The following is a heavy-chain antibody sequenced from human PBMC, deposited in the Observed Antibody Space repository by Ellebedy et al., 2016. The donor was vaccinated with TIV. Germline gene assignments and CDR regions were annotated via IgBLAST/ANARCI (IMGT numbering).Heavy chain of an antibody. D-gene: IGHD6-19*01. CDR2: ISAYNGNT. J-gene: IGHJ3*02. CDR1: GYTFTSYG. Sequence: ASVKVSCKASGYTFTSYGISWVRQAPGQGLEWMGWISAYNGNTNYAQKLQGRVTMTTDTSTSTAYMELRSLRSDDTAVYYCARDVGIAVQSLTDDAFDIWGQGTMVTVSS. CDR3: ARDVGIAVQSLTDDAFDI. V-gene: IGHV1-18*01.